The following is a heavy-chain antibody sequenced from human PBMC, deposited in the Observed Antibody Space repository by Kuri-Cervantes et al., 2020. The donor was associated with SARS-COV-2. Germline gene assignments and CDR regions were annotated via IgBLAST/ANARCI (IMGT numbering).Heavy chain of an antibody. CDR2: IWYDGSNK. J-gene: IGHJ4*02. D-gene: IGHD3-22*01. CDR1: GFTFSSYG. V-gene: IGHV3-33*01. CDR3: ARDRPEVVPLYYFNS. Sequence: GESLKISCAASGFTFSSYGMHWVRQAPGKGLEWVAVIWYDGSNKYYADSVKGRFTISRDNSKNTLYLQMNSLRAEDTAVYYCARDRPEVVPLYYFNSWGRGTLVTVSS.